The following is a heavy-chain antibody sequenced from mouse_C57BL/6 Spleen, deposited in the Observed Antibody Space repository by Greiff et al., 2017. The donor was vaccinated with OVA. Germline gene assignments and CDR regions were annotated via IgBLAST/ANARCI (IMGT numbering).Heavy chain of an antibody. CDR3: ARGGGSSSSGFAY. V-gene: IGHV1-20*01. Sequence: EVQLQQSGPELVKPGDSVKISCKASGYSFTGYFMNWVMQSHGQSLEWIGRINPYNGDTFYNQKFKGKATLTVDKSSSTAHMELRSLTSEDSAVYYCARGGGSSSSGFAYWGKGTLVTVSA. CDR2: INPYNGDT. CDR1: GYSFTGYF. J-gene: IGHJ3*01. D-gene: IGHD1-1*01.